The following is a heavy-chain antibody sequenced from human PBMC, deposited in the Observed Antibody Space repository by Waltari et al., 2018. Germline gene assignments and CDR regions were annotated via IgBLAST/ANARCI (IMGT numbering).Heavy chain of an antibody. Sequence: QVQLQESGPGLVKPSETLSLTAVAPGGPLRNYYGRWNRQPAGKGLEWIGRIYSSGSTNVNSSLKSRVTMSVDTSKNQFSLKLTSVTAADTAVYFCARGWEPGRGYFDFWGQGILVTVSS. CDR2: IYSSGST. CDR1: GGPLRNYY. J-gene: IGHJ4*02. V-gene: IGHV4-4*07. CDR3: ARGWEPGRGYFDF. D-gene: IGHD1-26*01.